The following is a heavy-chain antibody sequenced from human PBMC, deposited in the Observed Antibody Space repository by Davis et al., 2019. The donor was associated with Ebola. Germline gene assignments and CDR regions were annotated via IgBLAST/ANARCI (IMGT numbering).Heavy chain of an antibody. V-gene: IGHV4-31*03. Sequence: MPSETLSLTCTVSGGSISSGGYYWSWIRQHPGKGLEWIGYIYYSGSTYYNPSLKSRVTISVDTSKNQFSLKLSSVTAADTAVYYCARVPGYCSSTSCYPFYYYGMDVWGQGTTVTVSS. D-gene: IGHD2-2*01. CDR1: GGSISSGGYY. CDR2: IYYSGST. CDR3: ARVPGYCSSTSCYPFYYYGMDV. J-gene: IGHJ6*02.